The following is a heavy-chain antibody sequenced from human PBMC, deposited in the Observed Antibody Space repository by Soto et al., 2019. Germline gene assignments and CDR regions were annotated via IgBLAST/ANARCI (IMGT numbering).Heavy chain of an antibody. CDR2: IYYSGST. V-gene: IGHV4-59*01. Sequence: SETLSLPCTVFCGSISSYYWDWIRKPPGEGLEWIGYIYYSGSTNYNPSLKSRVTISLDTSKNQFSLKLSSVTAADTAVYYCASSNIAAAGFYYYGMDVWGRGTTVTVS. J-gene: IGHJ6*02. D-gene: IGHD6-13*01. CDR3: ASSNIAAAGFYYYGMDV. CDR1: CGSISSYY.